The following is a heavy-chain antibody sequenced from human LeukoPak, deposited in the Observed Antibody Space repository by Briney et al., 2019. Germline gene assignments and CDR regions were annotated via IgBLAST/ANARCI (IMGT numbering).Heavy chain of an antibody. V-gene: IGHV3-74*01. Sequence: GGSLRLSCAGSGFAFSSYWMHWVRQAPGKGLVWVSRINNDGSSTYYADSVKGRFTISRDNSENTLYLQMNSLRAEDTAVYYCAKDLGYYDSSGYYGSSYFDYWGQGTLVTVSS. CDR2: INNDGSST. CDR1: GFAFSSYW. D-gene: IGHD3-22*01. CDR3: AKDLGYYDSSGYYGSSYFDY. J-gene: IGHJ4*02.